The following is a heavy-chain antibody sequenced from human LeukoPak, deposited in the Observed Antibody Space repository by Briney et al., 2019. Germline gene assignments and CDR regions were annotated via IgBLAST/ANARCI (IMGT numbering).Heavy chain of an antibody. V-gene: IGHV3-15*01. J-gene: IGHJ4*02. Sequence: PGGSLRLSCAASGFTFSNAWMSWVRQAPGKGLEWVGRIKSKTDGGTTDYAAPVKGRFTISRDDSKNTLYLQMNSLKTEDTAVYYCTTDPDYRYSYYFDYWGQGTLVTVSS. D-gene: IGHD3-16*02. CDR2: IKSKTDGGTT. CDR1: GFTFSNAW. CDR3: TTDPDYRYSYYFDY.